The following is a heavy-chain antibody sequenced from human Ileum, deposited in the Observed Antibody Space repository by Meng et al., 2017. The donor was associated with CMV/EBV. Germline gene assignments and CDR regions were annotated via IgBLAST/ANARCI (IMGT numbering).Heavy chain of an antibody. CDR1: GYTFSSDD. D-gene: IGHD3-22*01. J-gene: IGHJ4*02. CDR3: ARRNDSSGYQWVY. V-gene: IGHV1-8*03. Sequence: SVRGSRKASGYTFSSDDINWVRQATGHGLEWLGWMNHHSCNTGYAQKFQDRVTITRNTSISTDYMELSSLRFEDTAVYYCARRNDSSGYQWVYWGEGTLVTVSS. CDR2: MNHHSCNT.